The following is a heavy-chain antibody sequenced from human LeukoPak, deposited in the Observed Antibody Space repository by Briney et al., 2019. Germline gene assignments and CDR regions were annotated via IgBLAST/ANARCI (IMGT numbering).Heavy chain of an antibody. Sequence: QAGGSLRLSCAASGFTFSSYAMSWVRQTPDKGLEWVSAISGSGGTTYYADSVKGRFTISRDNSKNTLYLQMNSLTAEDTAVYYCAKTHSYRSTSGYWGQGTLVTVSS. D-gene: IGHD2-2*01. V-gene: IGHV3-23*01. J-gene: IGHJ4*02. CDR3: AKTHSYRSTSGY. CDR1: GFTFSSYA. CDR2: ISGSGGTT.